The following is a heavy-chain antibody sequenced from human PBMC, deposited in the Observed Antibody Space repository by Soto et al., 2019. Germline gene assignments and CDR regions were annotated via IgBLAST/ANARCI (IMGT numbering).Heavy chain of an antibody. V-gene: IGHV4-39*01. Sequence: TETLSLTCTVSGGSISSSSYYWGWIRQPPGKGLEWIGSIYYSGSTYYNPSLKSRVTISVDTSKNQFSLKLSSVTAADTAVYYCARQAHDYSNYYYYYYMDVWGKGTTVTVSS. CDR3: ARQAHDYSNYYYYYYMDV. J-gene: IGHJ6*03. CDR1: GGSISSSSYY. D-gene: IGHD4-4*01. CDR2: IYYSGST.